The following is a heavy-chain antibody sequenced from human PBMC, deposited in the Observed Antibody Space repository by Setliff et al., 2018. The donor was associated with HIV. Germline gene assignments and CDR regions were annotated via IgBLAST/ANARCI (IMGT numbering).Heavy chain of an antibody. J-gene: IGHJ4*02. Sequence: ASVKVSCKASGYTFTSYDINWVRQAPGQGLEWMGWINTNTGNPTYAQGFTGRFVFSLDTSVSTAYLQISSLKAEDTAVYYCARHPYSSGWYCYFDYWGQGTLVTVSS. CDR1: GYTFTSYD. D-gene: IGHD6-19*01. CDR3: ARHPYSSGWYCYFDY. CDR2: INTNTGNP. V-gene: IGHV7-4-1*02.